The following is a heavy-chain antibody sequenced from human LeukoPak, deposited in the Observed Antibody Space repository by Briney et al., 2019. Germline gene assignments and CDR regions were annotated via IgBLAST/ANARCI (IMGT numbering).Heavy chain of an antibody. D-gene: IGHD4-11*01. CDR2: ISSSGSTI. Sequence: NRGGSLRLSCAASGFTFSSYEMNWVRQAPGKGLEWVSYISSSGSTIYYADSVKGRFTISRDNAKNSLYLQMNSLRAEDTAVYYCARAQSFYYYGMDVWGQGTTVTVSS. V-gene: IGHV3-48*03. J-gene: IGHJ6*02. CDR3: ARAQSFYYYGMDV. CDR1: GFTFSSYE.